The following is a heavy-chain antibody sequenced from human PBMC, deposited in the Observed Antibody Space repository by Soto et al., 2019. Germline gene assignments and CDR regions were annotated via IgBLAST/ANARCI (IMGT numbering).Heavy chain of an antibody. V-gene: IGHV4-30-4*01. D-gene: IGHD1-1*01. Sequence: SETLSLTCTVSGGSISSGDYYWSWIRQPPGKGLEWIGYIYYSGSTYYNPSLKSRVTISVDTSKNQFSLKLSSVTAAGTAVYYCARERGTMNWWFDPWGQGTLVTVSS. CDR3: ARERGTMNWWFDP. J-gene: IGHJ5*02. CDR2: IYYSGST. CDR1: GGSISSGDYY.